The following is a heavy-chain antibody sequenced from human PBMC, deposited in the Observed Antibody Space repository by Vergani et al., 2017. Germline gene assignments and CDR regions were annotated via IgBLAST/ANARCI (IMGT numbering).Heavy chain of an antibody. CDR3: ARGVGYCSSTSCYTLDY. J-gene: IGHJ4*02. CDR2: IYYSGST. CDR1: VGSISSYN. V-gene: IGHV4-59*01. Sequence: QMHLQESGPGLVKPSETLSLTCTVSVGSISSYNWCWIRQPPGKGLEWIGYIYYSGSTNYNPPLKSRVTISVDTSKNQFSLKLSSVTAADTAVYYCARGVGYCSSTSCYTLDYWGQGTLVTVSS. D-gene: IGHD2-2*02.